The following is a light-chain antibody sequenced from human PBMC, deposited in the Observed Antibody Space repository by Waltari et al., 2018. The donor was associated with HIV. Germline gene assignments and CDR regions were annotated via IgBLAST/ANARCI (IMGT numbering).Light chain of an antibody. V-gene: IGLV1-47*01. CDR1: SSNIGSKY. CDR3: AAWDDSLSAFYV. Sequence: QSVLTQPPSASGTPGRRVTISCSGSSSNIGSKYEYWYQQVPGTDPKLLIYRNNQRPSGVPDRFSGSKSGTSASLAISGLRSEDEADYYCAAWDDSLSAFYVFGTGTKVTVL. CDR2: RNN. J-gene: IGLJ1*01.